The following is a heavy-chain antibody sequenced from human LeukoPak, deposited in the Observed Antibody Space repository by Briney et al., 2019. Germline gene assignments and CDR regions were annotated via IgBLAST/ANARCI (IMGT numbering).Heavy chain of an antibody. V-gene: IGHV3-23*01. J-gene: IGHJ4*02. CDR3: AKSHVAKVGATDF. Sequence: PGGSLRLSCTASGFTLTNHAINWVRQAPGKGLEWVSCISGNGGDTYYADSVKGRFTVSRDNSRSTVYLQMNSLRAEDSALYYCAKSHVAKVGATDFWGQGTLVTVSS. CDR2: ISGNGGDT. D-gene: IGHD1-26*01. CDR1: GFTLTNHA.